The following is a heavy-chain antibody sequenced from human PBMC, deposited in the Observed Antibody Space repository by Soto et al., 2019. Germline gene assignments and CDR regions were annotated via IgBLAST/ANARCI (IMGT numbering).Heavy chain of an antibody. V-gene: IGHV3-15*07. CDR3: ATMGHCSNGVCSYYYYGMDV. Sequence: EVQLVESGGGLVKPGGSLRLSCGASGFTFSHAWMNWVRQAPGKGLEWVGRIKSKIDGGTSDYAAPVKGRFSISRDDSKDTVFLQMNSLKTEATAVYFCATMGHCSNGVCSYYYYGMDVWGLGTKVSVSS. CDR2: IKSKIDGGTS. D-gene: IGHD2-8*01. J-gene: IGHJ6*02. CDR1: GFTFSHAW.